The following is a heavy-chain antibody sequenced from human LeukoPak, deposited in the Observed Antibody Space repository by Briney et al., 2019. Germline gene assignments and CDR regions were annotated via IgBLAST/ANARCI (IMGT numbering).Heavy chain of an antibody. V-gene: IGHV3-20*04. CDR3: VVPGTVVDY. CDR1: GFTFDDFG. Sequence: GGSMRLSCAASGFTFDDFGMSWVRQGPGKGLEWVSHINWNGGSTGYAESVKGRFTISRDSAKNSLYLQMNSLRAGDTALYYCVVPGTVVDYWGQGTLVTVSS. CDR2: INWNGGST. J-gene: IGHJ4*02. D-gene: IGHD2-2*01.